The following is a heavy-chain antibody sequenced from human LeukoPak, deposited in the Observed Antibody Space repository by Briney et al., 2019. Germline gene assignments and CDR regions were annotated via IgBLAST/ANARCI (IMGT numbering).Heavy chain of an antibody. Sequence: GGSLRLSCAASGFSVRSNYMSWVRQAPGKGLEWVSLLYSGGTTPYPASVKGRFTISRHDSKNTLYLQMNSLGAEDTAVYYCARGGNGYYWAFDIWGQGTMVTVSS. CDR1: GFSVRSNY. D-gene: IGHD3-22*01. J-gene: IGHJ3*02. CDR3: ARGGNGYYWAFDI. V-gene: IGHV3-53*04. CDR2: LYSGGTT.